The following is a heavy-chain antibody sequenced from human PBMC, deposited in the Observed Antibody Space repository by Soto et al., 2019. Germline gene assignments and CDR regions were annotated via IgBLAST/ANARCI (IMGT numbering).Heavy chain of an antibody. CDR3: ARDFLPHYGTSSAHH. V-gene: IGHV3-7*01. J-gene: IGHJ1*01. CDR2: IKEDGSEK. D-gene: IGHD6-13*01. Sequence: GGSLRLSCTGSGFTFSSYWMSWVRQAPGKGLKWVANIKEDGSEKNYVDSVQGRFTISRDNAKNILYLQMNSLRADDTAVYYCARDFLPHYGTSSAHHSGQ. CDR1: GFTFSSYW.